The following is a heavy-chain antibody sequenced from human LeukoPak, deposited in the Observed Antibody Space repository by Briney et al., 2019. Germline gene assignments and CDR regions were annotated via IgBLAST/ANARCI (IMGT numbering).Heavy chain of an antibody. J-gene: IGHJ6*02. CDR2: IYSGGST. V-gene: IGHV3-53*01. CDR1: GFTVSSNY. Sequence: GGSLRLSCAASGFTVSSNYMSWVRQAPGKGLEWVSVIYSGGSTYYADSVKGRFTISRDNSKNTLYLQMNSLRAEDPAVDYCAKKPPPPPERLIYNTSSGMKAWGQGPRV. D-gene: IGHD1-1*01. CDR3: AKKPPPPPERLIYNTSSGMKA.